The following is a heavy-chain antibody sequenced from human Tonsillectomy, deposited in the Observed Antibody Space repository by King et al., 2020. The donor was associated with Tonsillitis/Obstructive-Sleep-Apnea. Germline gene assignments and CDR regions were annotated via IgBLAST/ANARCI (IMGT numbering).Heavy chain of an antibody. CDR3: ARLRYLSRASCYEGFYY. CDR2: ISSSNKNV. J-gene: IGHJ4*02. Sequence: VQLVESGGGLVQPGGSLRLSCAASGFTFSSYSMNWVRQAPGKGREGGAYISSSNKNVYYADSVKGRFTISRDNAKNSLDLKMNSLRDEDTAVYYCARLRYLSRASCYEGFYYWGQGTLVTVSS. D-gene: IGHD2-2*01. CDR1: GFTFSSYS. V-gene: IGHV3-48*02.